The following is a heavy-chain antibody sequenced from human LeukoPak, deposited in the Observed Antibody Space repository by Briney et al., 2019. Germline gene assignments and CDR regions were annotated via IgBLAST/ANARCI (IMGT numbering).Heavy chain of an antibody. Sequence: PSETLSLTCTVSGGSISNYYWSWIRQPPGMGLEWIGYIYYSGSTNYNPSLKSRVTISVDTSKNQFSLKLSSVTAADTAVYYCARGDSTPDPWWWFDPWGQGTLVTVSS. CDR2: IYYSGST. D-gene: IGHD6-13*01. J-gene: IGHJ5*02. V-gene: IGHV4-59*01. CDR1: GGSISNYY. CDR3: ARGDSTPDPWWWFDP.